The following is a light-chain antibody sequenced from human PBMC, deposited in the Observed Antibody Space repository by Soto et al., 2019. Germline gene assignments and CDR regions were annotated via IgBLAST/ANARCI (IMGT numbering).Light chain of an antibody. CDR1: QSVSSSY. V-gene: IGKV3-20*01. CDR3: HQYGSSPQT. Sequence: EIVLTQSRGTLSLSPGERATLSCRASQSVSSSYLAWYQQKPGQAPRLLIYGASSRATGIPDRFTGSGSGTDFTLTISRLETEDFAVFYCHQYGSSPQTFGQGTKVDIK. J-gene: IGKJ1*01. CDR2: GAS.